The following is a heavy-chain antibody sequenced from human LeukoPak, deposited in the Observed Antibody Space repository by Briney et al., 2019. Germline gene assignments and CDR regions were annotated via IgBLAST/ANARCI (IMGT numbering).Heavy chain of an antibody. CDR3: ARDRSVISSSWFDY. J-gene: IGHJ4*02. Sequence: ASVKVSCKASGYTFTSYGIIWVRQAPGQGLEWMGWISAYNGNTNYAQKLQGRVTMTTDTSTSTAYMELRSLRSDDTAVYYCARDRSVISSSWFDYWGQGTLVIVST. D-gene: IGHD6-13*01. CDR2: ISAYNGNT. V-gene: IGHV1-18*01. CDR1: GYTFTSYG.